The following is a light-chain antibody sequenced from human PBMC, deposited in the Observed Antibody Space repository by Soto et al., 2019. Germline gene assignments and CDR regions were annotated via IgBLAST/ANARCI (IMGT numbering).Light chain of an antibody. Sequence: DTQLSLSPYTLTASVGDSVTIVCRSSESISRWLAWYQQKTGKDPKLLIYDASSLESGVPSRFSGSGSGTEFTLTISSLQPDDFASYYCQHYHRYSWTFGQGTKVDIK. CDR2: DAS. V-gene: IGKV1-5*02. CDR3: QHYHRYSWT. CDR1: ESISRW. J-gene: IGKJ1*01.